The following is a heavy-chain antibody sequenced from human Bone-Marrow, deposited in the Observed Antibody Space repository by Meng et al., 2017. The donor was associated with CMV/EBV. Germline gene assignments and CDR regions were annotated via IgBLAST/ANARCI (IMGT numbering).Heavy chain of an antibody. D-gene: IGHD3-3*01. Sequence: SETLSLTCTVSGGSISSYYWSWIRQPPGKGLEWIGYIYYSGSTNYNPSLKSRVTISVDTSKNQFSLKLNSVTAADTAVYYCARSSHYDFWSGYSSTYYYYYGMDVWGQGTTVTVSS. CDR1: GGSISSYY. CDR3: ARSSHYDFWSGYSSTYYYYYGMDV. J-gene: IGHJ6*02. CDR2: IYYSGST. V-gene: IGHV4-59*01.